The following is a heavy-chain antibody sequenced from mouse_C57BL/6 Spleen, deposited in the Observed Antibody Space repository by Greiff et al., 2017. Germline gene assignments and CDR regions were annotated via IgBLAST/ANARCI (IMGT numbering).Heavy chain of an antibody. D-gene: IGHD2-4*01. J-gene: IGHJ1*03. Sequence: EVKLVESGGGLVKPGGSLKLSCAASGFTFSSYAMSWVRQTPEKRLEWVATISDGGSYTYYPDNVKGRFTISRDNAKNNLYLQMSHLKSEDTAMYYCARQGFMITTGYWYFDVWGTGTTVTVSS. CDR3: ARQGFMITTGYWYFDV. V-gene: IGHV5-4*03. CDR2: ISDGGSYT. CDR1: GFTFSSYA.